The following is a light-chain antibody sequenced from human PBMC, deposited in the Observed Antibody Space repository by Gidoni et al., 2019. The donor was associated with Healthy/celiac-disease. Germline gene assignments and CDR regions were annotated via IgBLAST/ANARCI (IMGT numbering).Light chain of an antibody. V-gene: IGKV3-20*01. CDR1: QSVSSSY. Sequence: EIVLTPSPGTLSWSPGERATLSCRASQSVSSSYLAWYQQKPGQAPRLLIYGASSRATGIPDRFSGSGSGTDFTLTISRLEPEDFAVYYCQQYGSSPRTFGQGTKVEIK. CDR2: GAS. J-gene: IGKJ1*01. CDR3: QQYGSSPRT.